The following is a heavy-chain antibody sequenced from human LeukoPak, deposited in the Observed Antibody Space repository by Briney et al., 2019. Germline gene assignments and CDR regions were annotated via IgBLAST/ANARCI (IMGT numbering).Heavy chain of an antibody. J-gene: IGHJ5*02. V-gene: IGHV4-59*08. D-gene: IGHD2-2*02. Sequence: TSETLSLTCTVSGGSISGFHWSWIRQPPGKGLEYIGDVFYSGGTNYNSSLKSRLTISVDTSRNQFSLKLTSVTAADTAVYYCARLHAGAYTRLDPWGQGTLVAVSS. CDR1: GGSISGFH. CDR2: VFYSGGT. CDR3: ARLHAGAYTRLDP.